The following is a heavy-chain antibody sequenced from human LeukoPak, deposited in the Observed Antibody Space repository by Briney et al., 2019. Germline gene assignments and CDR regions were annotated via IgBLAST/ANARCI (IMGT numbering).Heavy chain of an antibody. CDR3: ARRGIVGATRDFLGKYYFDY. Sequence: GAPVKVSCKASGYTFTGYYMHWVRQAPGQGLEWMGWINPNSGGTNYAQKFQGRVTMTRDTSISTAYMELSRLRSDDTAVYYCARRGIVGATRDFLGKYYFDYWGQGTLVTVSS. J-gene: IGHJ4*02. V-gene: IGHV1-2*02. CDR2: INPNSGGT. D-gene: IGHD1-26*01. CDR1: GYTFTGYY.